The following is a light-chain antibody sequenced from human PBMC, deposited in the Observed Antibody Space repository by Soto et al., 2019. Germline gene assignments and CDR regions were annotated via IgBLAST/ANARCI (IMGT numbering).Light chain of an antibody. CDR1: QTVGSN. CDR3: QQYNNWPIT. V-gene: IGKV3-15*01. J-gene: IGKJ5*01. CDR2: GAS. Sequence: EIVMTQSPATQYVSPGERASLSCRASQTVGSNLAWYQQKPGQTPRLLIYGASTRAAGIAARFSGSGSGTDFTLTISSLQSEDFAVYYCQQYNNWPITFGQGTRLEIK.